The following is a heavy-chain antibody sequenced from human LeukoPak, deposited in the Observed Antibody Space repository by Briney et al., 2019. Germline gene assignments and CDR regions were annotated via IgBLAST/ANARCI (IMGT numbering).Heavy chain of an antibody. CDR3: ARDRWQ. CDR2: MHTSGST. D-gene: IGHD4-23*01. J-gene: IGHJ4*02. V-gene: IGHV4-61*09. CDR1: GGSISSGSYC. Sequence: PSQTLSLTCTVSGGSISSGSYCWSWIRKPAGKGLEWIGDMHTSGSTNYNPSLKSRVTISVDMSKNQFSLKLSSVTAADTAVYYCARDRWQWGQGTLVTVSS.